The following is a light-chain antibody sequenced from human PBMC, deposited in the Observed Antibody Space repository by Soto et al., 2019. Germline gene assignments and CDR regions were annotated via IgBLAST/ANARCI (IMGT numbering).Light chain of an antibody. V-gene: IGLV2-8*01. CDR3: SSHAGIINVV. Sequence: QSVLTQPPSASGSPGQSVTISCTGTSSDVGGYNYVSWYQQHPGKAPKLIIYEVTKRPSGVPDRFSDSKSGNTASLTVSGLLAEDEADYYCSSHAGIINVVFGGGTKLTVL. J-gene: IGLJ3*02. CDR1: SSDVGGYNY. CDR2: EVT.